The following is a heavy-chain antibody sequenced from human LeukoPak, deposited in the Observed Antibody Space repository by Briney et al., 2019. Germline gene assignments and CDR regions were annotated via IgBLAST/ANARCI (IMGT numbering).Heavy chain of an antibody. D-gene: IGHD3-9*01. CDR2: IRYDGSNK. J-gene: IGHJ4*02. Sequence: GGSLRLSCAASGFTFSSYGMHWVRQAPGKGLEWVAFIRYDGSNKYYADSVKGRFTISRDNSKNTLYLQMNSLRAEDTAVYYCARAYRDFDWLLPFDYWGQGTLVTVSS. CDR3: ARAYRDFDWLLPFDY. V-gene: IGHV3-30*02. CDR1: GFTFSSYG.